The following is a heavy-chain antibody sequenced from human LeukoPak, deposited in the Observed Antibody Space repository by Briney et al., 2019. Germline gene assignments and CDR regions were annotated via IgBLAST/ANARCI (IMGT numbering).Heavy chain of an antibody. CDR1: GGSFSGYY. Sequence: SETLSLTCAVYGGSFSGYYWSWIRQPPGKGLEWIREINHSGSTNYNPSLKSRVTISVDTSKNQFSLKLSSVTAADTAVYYCARGRGVAGTGYWGQGTLVTVSS. CDR3: ARGRGVAGTGY. V-gene: IGHV4-34*01. D-gene: IGHD6-19*01. J-gene: IGHJ4*02. CDR2: INHSGST.